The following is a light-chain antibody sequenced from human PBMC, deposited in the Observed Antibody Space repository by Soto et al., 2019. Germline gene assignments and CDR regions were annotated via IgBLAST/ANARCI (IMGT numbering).Light chain of an antibody. J-gene: IGLJ1*01. CDR3: QSYDSSLINYV. CDR2: GNS. V-gene: IGLV1-40*01. CDR1: SSNIGAGYD. Sequence: QPVLTQPPSVSGAPGQRVTISCTGSSSNIGAGYDVHWYQQLPGTAPKLLIYGNSNRPSGVPDRFSGSKSDTSASLAITGLQAEDEADYYCQSYDSSLINYVFGTGTKLTVL.